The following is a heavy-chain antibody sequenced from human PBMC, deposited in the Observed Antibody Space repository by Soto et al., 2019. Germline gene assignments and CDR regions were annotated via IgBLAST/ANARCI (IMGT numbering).Heavy chain of an antibody. CDR1: GGSFYGYY. D-gene: IGHD3-3*01. CDR3: ARGVDSWSGYLF. J-gene: IGHJ4*02. CDR2: IHHSGST. Sequence: PAETLSLTCALYGGSFYGYYWILSRQSPGKGLEWIVEIHHSGSTKYNPSLKSRVSLSVDTSTKQFSLKMTSMTAADRGVYYCARGVDSWSGYLFWGQGTPVTVSS. V-gene: IGHV4-34*01.